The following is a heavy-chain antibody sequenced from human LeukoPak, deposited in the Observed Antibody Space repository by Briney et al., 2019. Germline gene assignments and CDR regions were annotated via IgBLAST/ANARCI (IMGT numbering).Heavy chain of an antibody. CDR1: GFTFSSYG. D-gene: IGHD1-26*01. CDR2: ISYDGSNK. J-gene: IGHJ4*02. CDR3: ARDWESPWGYFDY. Sequence: PGGSLRLSCAASGFTFSSYGMHWVRQAPGKGLEWVAVISYDGSNKYYADSVKGRFTISRDNSKNTLYLQMNSLRAEDTAVYYCARDWESPWGYFDYWGQGTLVTVSS. V-gene: IGHV3-30*03.